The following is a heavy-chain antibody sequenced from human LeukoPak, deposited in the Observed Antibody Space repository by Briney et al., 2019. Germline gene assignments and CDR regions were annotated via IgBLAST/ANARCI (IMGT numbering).Heavy chain of an antibody. CDR1: GFTFSSYS. J-gene: IGHJ4*02. CDR2: ISSSSSYI. D-gene: IGHD1-26*01. Sequence: GGSLRLSCAASGFTFSSYSMNWVRQAPGKGLEWVSSISSSSSYIYYADSVKGRFTISRDNAKNSLYLQMNSLRAEDTAVYYCARVDRVVGATDYWGQGTLVIVSS. CDR3: ARVDRVVGATDY. V-gene: IGHV3-21*01.